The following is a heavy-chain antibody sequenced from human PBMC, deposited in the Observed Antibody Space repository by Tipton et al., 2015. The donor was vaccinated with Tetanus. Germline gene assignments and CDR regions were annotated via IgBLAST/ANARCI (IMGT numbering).Heavy chain of an antibody. V-gene: IGHV4-39*01. J-gene: IGHJ5*02. CDR1: GASIRDKKYY. CDR2: IFFEGST. CDR3: ARHFYGNWFDP. Sequence: TLSLTCTVSGASIRDKKYYWGWIRQAPGKGLEWIASIFFEGSTYYYPSLKSRVAVDVDTSRHLFSLRLTSVTAADTGVYYCARHFYGNWFDPWGQGALVTVSA. D-gene: IGHD2/OR15-2a*01.